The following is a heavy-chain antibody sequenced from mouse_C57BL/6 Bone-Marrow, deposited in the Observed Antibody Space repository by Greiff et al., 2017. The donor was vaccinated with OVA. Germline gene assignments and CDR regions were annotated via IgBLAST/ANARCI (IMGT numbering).Heavy chain of an antibody. CDR3: ATRITTVVEPHGMDY. CDR2: ISGGGGNT. V-gene: IGHV5-9*01. D-gene: IGHD1-1*01. CDR1: GFTFSSYT. Sequence: DVKLVASGGGLVKPGGSLKLSCAASGFTFSSYTMSWVRQTPEKRLEWVATISGGGGNTYYPDSVKGRFTISRDNAKNTLYLQMSSLRSEDTALYYCATRITTVVEPHGMDYWGQGTSVTVSS. J-gene: IGHJ4*01.